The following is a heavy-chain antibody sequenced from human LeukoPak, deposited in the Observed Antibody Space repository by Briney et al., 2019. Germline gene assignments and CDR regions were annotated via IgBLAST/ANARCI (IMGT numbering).Heavy chain of an antibody. CDR1: GGSISSSSYY. Sequence: PSETLSLTCTVSGGSISSSSYYWSWIRQPAGKGLEWIGRIYTSGSTNYNPSLKSRVTISVDTSKNQFSLKLSSVTAADTAVYYCASTPRWELAPGGAFDIWGQGTMVTVSS. CDR3: ASTPRWELAPGGAFDI. CDR2: IYTSGST. V-gene: IGHV4-61*02. J-gene: IGHJ3*02. D-gene: IGHD1-26*01.